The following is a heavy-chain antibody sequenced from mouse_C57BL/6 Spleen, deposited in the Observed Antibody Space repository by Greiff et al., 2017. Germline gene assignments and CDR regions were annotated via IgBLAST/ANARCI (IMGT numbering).Heavy chain of an antibody. CDR1: GYTFTSYW. CDR2: IDPSDSYT. D-gene: IGHD1-1*01. CDR3: ARSGFYYGSSPSWYFDV. Sequence: QVQLQQPGAELVMPGASVKLSCKASGYTFTSYWMHWVKQRPGQGLEWIGEIDPSDSYTNYNQKFKGKSTLTVDKSSSTAYMQLSSLTSEDSAVYSCARSGFYYGSSPSWYFDVWGTGTTVTVSS. V-gene: IGHV1-69*01. J-gene: IGHJ1*03.